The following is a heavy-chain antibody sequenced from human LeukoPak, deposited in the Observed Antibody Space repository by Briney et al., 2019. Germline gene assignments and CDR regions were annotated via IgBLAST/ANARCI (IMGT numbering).Heavy chain of an antibody. Sequence: ASVKVSCKVSGYTLTELSMHWVRQAPGKGLEWMGGFDPEDGETIYAQKFQGRVTMTEDTSTDTAYMELSSLRSEDTAVYYCARDSPLFDYPYNWFDPWGQGTLVTVSS. D-gene: IGHD4-11*01. CDR2: FDPEDGET. J-gene: IGHJ5*02. V-gene: IGHV1-24*01. CDR3: ARDSPLFDYPYNWFDP. CDR1: GYTLTELS.